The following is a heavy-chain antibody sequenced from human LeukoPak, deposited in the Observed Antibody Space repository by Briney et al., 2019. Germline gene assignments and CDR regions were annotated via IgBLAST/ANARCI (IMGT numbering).Heavy chain of an antibody. Sequence: PSETLSLTCTVSGGSISSYYWSWIRQPTGKGQEWIGYIYYSGSTNYNPSLKSRVTISVDTSKNQFSLKLSSVTAADTAVYYCARVSSGWSTDYYFDYWGQGTLVTVSS. D-gene: IGHD6-19*01. CDR2: IYYSGST. V-gene: IGHV4-59*01. J-gene: IGHJ4*02. CDR3: ARVSSGWSTDYYFDY. CDR1: GGSISSYY.